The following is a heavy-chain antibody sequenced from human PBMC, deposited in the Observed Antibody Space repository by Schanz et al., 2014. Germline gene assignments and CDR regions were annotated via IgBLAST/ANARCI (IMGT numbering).Heavy chain of an antibody. V-gene: IGHV1-18*01. CDR2: ISAYNGDT. CDR3: ARDQSPYTNSSDVRYFDY. D-gene: IGHD6-6*01. Sequence: QVQVVQSGAEVKKPGASVRVSCKVSGYAFTTYGISWVRQAPGQGLEWMGWISAYNGDTNFAQKFQDRVIMTADTSTSTAYMDLRSLRSDDTAVYYCARDQSPYTNSSDVRYFDYWGQGSLVTVSS. CDR1: GYAFTTYG. J-gene: IGHJ4*02.